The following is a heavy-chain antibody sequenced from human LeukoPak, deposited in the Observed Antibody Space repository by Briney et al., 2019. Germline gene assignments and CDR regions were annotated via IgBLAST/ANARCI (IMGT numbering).Heavy chain of an antibody. CDR3: HSRFLEWLLDY. J-gene: IGHJ4*02. CDR2: IYHSGST. CDR1: GGSISSSNW. Sequence: SETLSLTCAVSGGSISSSNWWSWVRQPPGKGLVWIGEIYHSGSTNYNPSLKSRVTISVDKSKNQFSLRLSSVTAADTAIYYCHSRFLEWLLDYWGQGTLVTVSS. D-gene: IGHD3-3*01. V-gene: IGHV4-4*02.